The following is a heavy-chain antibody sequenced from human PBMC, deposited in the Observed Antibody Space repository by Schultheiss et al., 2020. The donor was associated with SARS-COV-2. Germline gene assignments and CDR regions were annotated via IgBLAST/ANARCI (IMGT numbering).Heavy chain of an antibody. CDR1: GFTFDDYA. D-gene: IGHD3-16*01. J-gene: IGHJ6*03. V-gene: IGHV3-23*01. Sequence: GESLKISCAASGFTFDDYAMHWVRQAPGKGLEWVSAISGSGGSTYYADSVKGRFTISRDNSKNSLYLQMNSLRAEDTAVYYCAKGRGYDYYYMDVWGKGTTVTVSS. CDR3: AKGRGYDYYYMDV. CDR2: ISGSGGST.